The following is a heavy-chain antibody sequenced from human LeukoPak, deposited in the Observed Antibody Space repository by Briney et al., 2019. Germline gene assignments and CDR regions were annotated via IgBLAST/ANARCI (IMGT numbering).Heavy chain of an antibody. V-gene: IGHV6-1*01. Sequence: SQTLSLTCDISGDSVSSDNGAWNWIRQSPSRGLEWLGRTYYRSKWYNDYAGSLNGRITISPDTSKNQFSLHLNSVTPEDTAIYYCARDLGNTGWYTFDYWGQGILVTVSS. CDR2: TYYRSKWYN. D-gene: IGHD6-19*01. J-gene: IGHJ4*02. CDR1: GDSVSSDNGA. CDR3: ARDLGNTGWYTFDY.